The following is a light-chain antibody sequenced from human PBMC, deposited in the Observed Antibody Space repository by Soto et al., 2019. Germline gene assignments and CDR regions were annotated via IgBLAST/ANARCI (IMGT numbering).Light chain of an antibody. V-gene: IGKV3-20*01. Sequence: IVLTQSPRTLSLSPGERATLSCRASQSVYSSYLSWYQQRRGQAPRLLMFGASSRDTGIPDRFSGSGSGTEFTLTINSLQSEDFAVYYCQQYNNWSRTFGQGTKVDIK. CDR1: QSVYSSY. CDR3: QQYNNWSRT. CDR2: GAS. J-gene: IGKJ1*01.